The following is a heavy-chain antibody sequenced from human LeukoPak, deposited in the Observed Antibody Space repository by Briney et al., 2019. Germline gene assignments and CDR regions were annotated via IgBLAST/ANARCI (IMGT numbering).Heavy chain of an antibody. Sequence: WGSLRLSCAASGFTFSSYEMNWVGQAPGKGLEWVAAISFDGSNKYYADSVKGRFTIFRDNSKNTLYLQMNSLRAEDTAVYHCAKAPATYVVCCHYMDVWGEGTTITVSS. CDR2: ISFDGSNK. CDR1: GFTFSSYE. V-gene: IGHV3-30*18. J-gene: IGHJ6*03. CDR3: AKAPATYVVCCHYMDV. D-gene: IGHD2-21*01.